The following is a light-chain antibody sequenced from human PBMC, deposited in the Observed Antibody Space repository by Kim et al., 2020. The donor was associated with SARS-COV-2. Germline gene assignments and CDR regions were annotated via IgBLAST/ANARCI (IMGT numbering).Light chain of an antibody. CDR1: QIISSSY. CDR2: GAS. CDR3: QLYGRSPHH. J-gene: IGKJ5*01. Sequence: EIVLTQSPGTLSLSPGERATLFCRASQIISSSYLAWYQQKPGQAPRLLIYGASSRATGTPDRFSGSGSGTDFTLTISRLEPEDFAVYYCQLYGRSPHHFGQETRLEIK. V-gene: IGKV3-20*01.